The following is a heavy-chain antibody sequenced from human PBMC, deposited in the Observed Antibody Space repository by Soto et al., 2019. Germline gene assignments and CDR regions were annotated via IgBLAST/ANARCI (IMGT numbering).Heavy chain of an antibody. D-gene: IGHD3-3*01. J-gene: IGHJ3*02. V-gene: IGHV1-18*01. Sequence: ASVKVSCKASGYTFTSYGISWARQAPGQGLERMGWISAYNGNTNYAQKLQGRDTMTTDTSTSTAYMELRSLRSYDTAVYYCARVSGPSPDDAFDIWGQGTMVTVSS. CDR1: GYTFTSYG. CDR3: ARVSGPSPDDAFDI. CDR2: ISAYNGNT.